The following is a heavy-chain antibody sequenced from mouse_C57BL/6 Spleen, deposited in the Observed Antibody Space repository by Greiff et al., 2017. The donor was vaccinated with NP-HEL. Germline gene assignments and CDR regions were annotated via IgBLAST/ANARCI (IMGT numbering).Heavy chain of an antibody. CDR3: TREDGNGAMDY. CDR2: LSSGGDYI. J-gene: IGHJ4*01. Sequence: EVKLVESGEGLVKPGGSLKLSCAASGFTFSSYAMSWVRQTPEKRLEWVAYLSSGGDYIYYADTVKGRFTISRDNARNTLYLQMSSLKSEDTAMYYCTREDGNGAMDYWGQGTSVTVSS. V-gene: IGHV5-9-1*02. D-gene: IGHD1-1*01. CDR1: GFTFSSYA.